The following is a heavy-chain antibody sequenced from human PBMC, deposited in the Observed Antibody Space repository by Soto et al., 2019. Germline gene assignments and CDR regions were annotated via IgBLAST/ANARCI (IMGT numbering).Heavy chain of an antibody. V-gene: IGHV3-30*18. J-gene: IGHJ6*02. CDR3: AKVHCSSTSCYPNYYYYYGMDV. CDR2: ISYDGSNI. D-gene: IGHD2-2*01. Sequence: QVQLVESGGGVVQPGRSLRLSCAASGFTFNNYGMHWVRQAPGKGLEWVAVISYDGSNIYYADSVKGRFTISRDNSKNTLYLQMNSLRAEDTAVYYCAKVHCSSTSCYPNYYYYYGMDVWGQGTTVTVSS. CDR1: GFTFNNYG.